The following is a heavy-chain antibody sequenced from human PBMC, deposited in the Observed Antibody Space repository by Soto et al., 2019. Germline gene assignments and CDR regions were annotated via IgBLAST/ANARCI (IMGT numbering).Heavy chain of an antibody. CDR2: IYHGGST. V-gene: IGHV4-38-2*01. CDR1: GYSISSGYY. J-gene: IGHJ4*02. D-gene: IGHD3-16*01. Sequence: TSETLSLTCAVSGYSISSGYYWGWLRQPPGKGLEWIGSIYHGGSTYYNPSLNSRVTLSIDMTINHVSLILNSVTAADTAVYYCARSQRGRTAFTFDYWGQGALVTVSS. CDR3: ARSQRGRTAFTFDY.